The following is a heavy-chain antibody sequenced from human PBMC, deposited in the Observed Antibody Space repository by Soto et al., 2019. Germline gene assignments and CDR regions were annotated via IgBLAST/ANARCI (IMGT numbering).Heavy chain of an antibody. CDR2: IYYSGST. V-gene: IGHV4-31*03. J-gene: IGHJ5*02. CDR1: GGSISSGGYY. CDR3: ARSIILEVAGSNWENNWFDP. D-gene: IGHD6-19*01. Sequence: SETLDITCTVSGGSISSGGYYGSWNSQHPGKGLEWIGYIYYSGSTYYNPSLKSRVTISVDTSKNQFSLKLSSVTAADTAVYYCARSIILEVAGSNWENNWFDPWGQGTLVTVSS.